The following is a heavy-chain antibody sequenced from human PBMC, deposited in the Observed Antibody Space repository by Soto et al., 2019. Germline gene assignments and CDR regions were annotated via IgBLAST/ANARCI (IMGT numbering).Heavy chain of an antibody. J-gene: IGHJ4*02. Sequence: SENLSLTCTVSGGSLSSGGYYWSWIRQHPGKGLEWIGYIYYSGSTYYDPSLKSRVTISVDTSKNQFSLKLSSVTVADTAVYYCARGSDDCTSASCLVYWGQGTLVIVSS. D-gene: IGHD2-2*01. CDR3: ARGSDDCTSASCLVY. CDR1: GGSLSSGGYY. CDR2: IYYSGST. V-gene: IGHV4-31*03.